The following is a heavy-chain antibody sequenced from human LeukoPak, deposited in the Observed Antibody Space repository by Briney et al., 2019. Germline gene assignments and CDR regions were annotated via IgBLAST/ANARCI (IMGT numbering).Heavy chain of an antibody. J-gene: IGHJ4*02. CDR2: INPNSGVT. CDR1: GYTFTGHY. D-gene: IGHD5-12*01. CDR3: ARDLPVATTGYFDC. Sequence: GVAVKVSCKASGYTFTGHYIHWVRQAPGQGLEWMGWINPNSGVTNYAQKFQGRDTMTRDTFISTAYMELRRLRSDDTAVYYCARDLPVATTGYFDCWGPGNLGSVSS. V-gene: IGHV1-2*02.